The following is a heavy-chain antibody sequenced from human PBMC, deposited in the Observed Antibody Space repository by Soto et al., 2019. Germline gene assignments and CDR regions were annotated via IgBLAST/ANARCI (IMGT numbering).Heavy chain of an antibody. V-gene: IGHV1-8*01. J-gene: IGHJ6*03. D-gene: IGHD2-8*01. CDR1: GYTFTSYD. CDR2: MNPNSGNT. Sequence: GASVKVSCKASGYTFTSYDINWVRQATGQGLEWMGWMNPNSGNTGYAQKFQGRVTMTRNTSISTAYMELSSLRSEDTAVYYCARGSDIVLMVYAPSYYYMDVWGKGTTVTVSS. CDR3: ARGSDIVLMVYAPSYYYMDV.